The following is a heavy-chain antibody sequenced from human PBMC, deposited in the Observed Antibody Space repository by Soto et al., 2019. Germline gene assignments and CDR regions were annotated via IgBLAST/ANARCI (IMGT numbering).Heavy chain of an antibody. V-gene: IGHV3-7*01. J-gene: IGHJ1*01. CDR1: GFSFIDYW. CDR2: IKQGGIER. Sequence: EVQLVESGGGLVQPGGSLRLSCAASGFSFIDYWMTWVRQAPWKGLECVANIKQGGIERYYVDSVKGRFTISRDNAKNSLYLQMNSLRAEDTAVDYCARVLPHDYGDYGYFQHWGQGTLVTVSS. CDR3: ARVLPHDYGDYGYFQH. D-gene: IGHD4-17*01.